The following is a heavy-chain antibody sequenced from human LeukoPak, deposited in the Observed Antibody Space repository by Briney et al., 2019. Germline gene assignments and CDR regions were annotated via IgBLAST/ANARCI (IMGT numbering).Heavy chain of an antibody. CDR2: IKEDGSEK. CDR3: ARGPGVRWGITIFGVPFPRGLDFDY. Sequence: GGSLRLSCAVSGFTFSDYWMTWVRQAPGKGLEWVANIKEDGSEKSYVDSVKGRFTISRDNAKNSLYLQMNNLGAEDTAVYYCARGPGVRWGITIFGVPFPRGLDFDYWGQGTLVTVSS. CDR1: GFTFSDYW. V-gene: IGHV3-7*01. J-gene: IGHJ4*02. D-gene: IGHD3-3*01.